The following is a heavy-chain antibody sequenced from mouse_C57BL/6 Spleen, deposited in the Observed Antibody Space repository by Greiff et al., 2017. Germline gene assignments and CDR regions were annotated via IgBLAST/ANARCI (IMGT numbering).Heavy chain of an antibody. V-gene: IGHV1-81*01. CDR3: ASEDYYGSSPREY. CDR1: GYTFTSYG. D-gene: IGHD1-1*01. J-gene: IGHJ2*01. CDR2: IYPRSGNT. Sequence: QVQLQQSGAELARPGASVKLSCTASGYTFTSYGISWVKQRPGQGLEWIGEIYPRSGNTYYNEKFKGKATLTADTSSSTAYMELRSLTSEDSAVYFCASEDYYGSSPREYWGQGTTLTVS.